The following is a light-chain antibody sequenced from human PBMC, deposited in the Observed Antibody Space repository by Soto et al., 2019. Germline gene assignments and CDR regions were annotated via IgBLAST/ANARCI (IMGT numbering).Light chain of an antibody. J-gene: IGKJ5*01. V-gene: IGKV1-39*01. CDR3: QQGYSTPIT. CDR1: QSISSY. CDR2: AAS. Sequence: DIQMTQSPSSLSVSVGDRVTIACQASQSISSYLNWYQQKPGKAPRLLIYAASSLQSGVPSRFSGSGSGTDFALTISSLQPEDFATYYCQQGYSTPITFGQGTRLEIK.